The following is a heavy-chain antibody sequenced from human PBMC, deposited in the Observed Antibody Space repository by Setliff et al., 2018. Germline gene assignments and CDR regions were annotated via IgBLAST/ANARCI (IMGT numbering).Heavy chain of an antibody. Sequence: PSETLSLTCIVSSGSISTSNYFWGWVRQPPGRGLEWIGSMYSSGTTNYNPSLKSRVTMSVDTSKSLLSLKLSSVTTTDTAVYYCAGLFRDGWNYFDSWGQGTLVTV. CDR1: SGSISTSNYF. D-gene: IGHD2-21*01. CDR2: MYSSGTT. J-gene: IGHJ4*02. V-gene: IGHV4-39*02. CDR3: AGLFRDGWNYFDS.